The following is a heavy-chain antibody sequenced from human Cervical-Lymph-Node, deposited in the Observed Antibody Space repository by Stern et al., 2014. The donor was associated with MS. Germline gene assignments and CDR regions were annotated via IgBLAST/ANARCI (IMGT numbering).Heavy chain of an antibody. V-gene: IGHV2-5*02. Sequence: ESGPTLVKPTQTLTLTCTFSGFSLSTSGVGVGWIRQPPGKALEWLALIYWDDDKRYSPSLKRRLTITKDTSKNQVVLTMTNMDPVDTATYYCAHRVKSVELVSEWFDPWGQGTLVTVSS. CDR3: AHRVKSVELVSEWFDP. CDR2: IYWDDDK. D-gene: IGHD5-24*01. CDR1: GFSLSTSGVG. J-gene: IGHJ5*02.